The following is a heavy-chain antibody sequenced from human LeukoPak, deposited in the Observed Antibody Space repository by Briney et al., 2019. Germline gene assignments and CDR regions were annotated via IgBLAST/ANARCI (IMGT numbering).Heavy chain of an antibody. J-gene: IGHJ4*02. Sequence: GGSLRLSCAASGFTLSSYWMHWVRQAPGKGLVWVSRMNTDGTNTNYADSVRGRFTISRDNSKNTLYLQMNSLRAEDTAVYYCARDVGSGWTRGLDYWGQGTLVTVSS. D-gene: IGHD6-19*01. CDR2: MNTDGTNT. V-gene: IGHV3-74*01. CDR1: GFTLSSYW. CDR3: ARDVGSGWTRGLDY.